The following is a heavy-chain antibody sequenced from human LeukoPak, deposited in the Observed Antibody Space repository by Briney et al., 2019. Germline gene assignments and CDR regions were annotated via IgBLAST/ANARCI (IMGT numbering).Heavy chain of an antibody. V-gene: IGHV4-31*02. CDR2: IYNSGST. J-gene: IGHJ6*02. D-gene: IGHD3-10*01. Sequence: SETLSLTCTVSGGSITSGGYYWSWIRQHPGKGLEWIGYIYNSGSTNYNPSLKSRLTISVDTSKNQFSLTLSSVTAADTAVYCCARGKFGGYGLNVWGQGTTVTVSS. CDR3: ARGKFGGYGLNV. CDR1: GGSITSGGYY.